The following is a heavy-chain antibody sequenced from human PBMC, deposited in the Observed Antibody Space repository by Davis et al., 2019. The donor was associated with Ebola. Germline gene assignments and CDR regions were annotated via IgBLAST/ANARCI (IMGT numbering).Heavy chain of an antibody. Sequence: SGPTLVKPTQTLTLTCTFSGFSLSTSGVGVGWIRQPPGKALEWLALIYWADDKYYSPSLKSRLTITKDTSKNQVVLTATNMDPVDTATYYCAHRVESERFPAAFDIWGQGTMVTVSS. V-gene: IGHV2-5*02. CDR2: IYWADDK. D-gene: IGHD5-24*01. CDR3: AHRVESERFPAAFDI. CDR1: GFSLSTSGVG. J-gene: IGHJ3*02.